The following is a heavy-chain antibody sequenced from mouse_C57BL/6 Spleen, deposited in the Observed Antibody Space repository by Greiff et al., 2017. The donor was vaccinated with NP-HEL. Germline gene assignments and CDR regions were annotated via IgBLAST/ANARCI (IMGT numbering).Heavy chain of an antibody. D-gene: IGHD2-2*01. V-gene: IGHV1-69*01. CDR2: IDPSDSYT. J-gene: IGHJ3*01. Sequence: QVQLQQPGAELVMPGASVKLSCKASGYTFTSYWMHWVKQRPGQGLEWIGEIDPSDSYTNYNQKFKGKATLTVDKSSSTAYMQLSSLTSEYSAVYYCARSGYDCQFAYWGQGTLVTVSA. CDR3: ARSGYDCQFAY. CDR1: GYTFTSYW.